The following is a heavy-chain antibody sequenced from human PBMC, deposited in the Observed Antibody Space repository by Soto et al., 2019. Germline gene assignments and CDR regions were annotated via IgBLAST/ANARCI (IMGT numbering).Heavy chain of an antibody. D-gene: IGHD3-10*01. Sequence: GSLRLSCAASGFTFSSYAMSWVRQAPGKGLEWVSAISGSGGSTYYADSVKGRFTISRDNSKNTLYLQMNSLRAEDTAVYYCAKEGLWFGELVDESAFGIWGQGTMVTVSS. CDR1: GFTFSSYA. CDR3: AKEGLWFGELVDESAFGI. V-gene: IGHV3-23*01. J-gene: IGHJ3*02. CDR2: ISGSGGST.